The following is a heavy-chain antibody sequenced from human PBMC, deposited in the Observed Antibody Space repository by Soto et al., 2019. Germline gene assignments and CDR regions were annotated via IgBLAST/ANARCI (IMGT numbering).Heavy chain of an antibody. V-gene: IGHV5-51*01. CDR1: GYSFISYW. CDR3: ARQDGNGLYYFDY. D-gene: IGHD6-19*01. J-gene: IGHJ4*02. Sequence: GESLKISCQGAGYSFISYWIGWVRQKPGKGLEWMGIIYPGDSDTRYSPSFQGQVTISADKSFSTAYLQWSNLKASDTAMYYCARQDGNGLYYFDYWGQGALVTVSS. CDR2: IYPGDSDT.